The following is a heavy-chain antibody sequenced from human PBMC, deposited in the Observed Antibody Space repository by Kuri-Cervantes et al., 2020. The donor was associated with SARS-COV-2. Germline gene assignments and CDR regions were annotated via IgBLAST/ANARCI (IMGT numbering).Heavy chain of an antibody. V-gene: IGHV5-10-1*01. CDR2: IDPSDSYT. D-gene: IGHD3-22*01. CDR3: ARQLDYYDSSGYYYYYYYGMDV. CDR1: GYSFTSYW. J-gene: IGHJ6*02. Sequence: GGSLRLSCKGSGYSFTSYWISWVRQMPGKGLEWMGRIDPSDSYTNYSPSFQGHVTISADKSISTAYLQWSSLKASDTAMYYCARQLDYYDSSGYYYYYYYGMDVWGQGTTVTVSS.